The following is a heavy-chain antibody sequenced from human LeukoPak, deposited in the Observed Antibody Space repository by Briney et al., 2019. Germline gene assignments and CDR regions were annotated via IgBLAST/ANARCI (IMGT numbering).Heavy chain of an antibody. J-gene: IGHJ4*02. CDR1: GGSFSGYY. D-gene: IGHD3-22*01. V-gene: IGHV4-34*01. Sequence: PSETLSFTCAVYGGSFSGYYWSWIRQPPGKGLEWIGVINHSGSTNYNPSLKSRVTISVDTSKNQFSLKLSSVTAADTAVYYCARQNSNYDSSGPYWDWGQGTLVTVSS. CDR3: ARQNSNYDSSGPYWD. CDR2: INHSGST.